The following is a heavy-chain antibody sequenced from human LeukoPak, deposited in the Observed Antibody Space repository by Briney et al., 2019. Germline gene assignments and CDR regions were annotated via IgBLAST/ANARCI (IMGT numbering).Heavy chain of an antibody. D-gene: IGHD2-15*01. CDR3: ARVCSGGPTIYQNYFDP. V-gene: IGHV3-9*01. CDR2: ISWNSGSI. J-gene: IGHJ5*02. Sequence: GGSLRLSCAASGFTFDDYAMHWVRQAPGKGLEWVSGISWNSGSIGYADSVKGRFTISRDNAKRSLYLQMNSLRVEDTAIYYCARVCSGGPTIYQNYFDPWGQGTLVTVSS. CDR1: GFTFDDYA.